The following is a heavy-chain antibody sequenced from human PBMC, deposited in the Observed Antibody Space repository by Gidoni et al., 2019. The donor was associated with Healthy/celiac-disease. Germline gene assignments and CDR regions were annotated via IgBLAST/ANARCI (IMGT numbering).Heavy chain of an antibody. CDR2: ISGSGGST. D-gene: IGHD1-26*01. CDR1: GFTFSSYA. J-gene: IGHJ4*02. CDR3: AKDVGSYGDY. Sequence: DVQLLEPGGGLVQPGGSLTPSWADSGFTFSSYAMSWVRQAPGKGLGLVSAISGSGGSTYYADSVKGRFTISRDNSKNTLYLQMNSLRAEDTAVYYCAKDVGSYGDYWGQGTLVTVSS. V-gene: IGHV3-23*01.